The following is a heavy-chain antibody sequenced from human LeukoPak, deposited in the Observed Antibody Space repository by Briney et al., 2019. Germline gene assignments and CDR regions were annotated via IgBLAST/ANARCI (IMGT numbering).Heavy chain of an antibody. J-gene: IGHJ5*02. CDR2: IYHTGST. CDR3: ARGDGSGSGRWFDP. V-gene: IGHV4-30-2*01. D-gene: IGHD3-10*01. CDR1: GASISSGTYS. Sequence: SQTLSLTCTVSGASISSGTYSWSWIRQPPGEGLEWIGYIYHTGSTYYNPSLKGRVTISVDRSKNQFSLNLNFVTAADTALYYCARGDGSGSGRWFDPWGQGTLITVSS.